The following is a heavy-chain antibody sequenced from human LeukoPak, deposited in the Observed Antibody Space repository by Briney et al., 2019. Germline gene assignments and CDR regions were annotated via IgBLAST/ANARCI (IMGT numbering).Heavy chain of an antibody. CDR3: ARDRGDGAYGDYGFDY. D-gene: IGHD4-17*01. CDR1: GYTFTGYY. CDR2: INPNSGGT. Sequence: ASVKRSCKASGYTFTGYYMHWVRKAPGQGLEWMGWINPNSGGTNYAQKFQGRVTMTRDTSISTAYMELSRLRSDDTAVYYCARDRGDGAYGDYGFDYWGQGTLVTVSS. V-gene: IGHV1-2*02. J-gene: IGHJ4*02.